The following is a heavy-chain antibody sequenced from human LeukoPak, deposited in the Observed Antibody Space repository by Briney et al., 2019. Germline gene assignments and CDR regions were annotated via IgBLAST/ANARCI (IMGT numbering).Heavy chain of an antibody. J-gene: IGHJ4*02. CDR1: GFTFSNYA. Sequence: GGSLRLSCATSGFTFSNYAMSWVRQAPGKGLEWVSAISSSGGSTYYADSVKGRFTISRDNSKNTLYLQMNSLRAEDTAVYYCAKDDCSSGSCYSGHDHWGQGTLVTVSS. V-gene: IGHV3-23*01. D-gene: IGHD2-15*01. CDR3: AKDDCSSGSCYSGHDH. CDR2: ISSSGGST.